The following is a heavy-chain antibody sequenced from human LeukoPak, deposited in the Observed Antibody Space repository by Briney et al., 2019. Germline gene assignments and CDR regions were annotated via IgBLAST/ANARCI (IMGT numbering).Heavy chain of an antibody. CDR3: ARLYSSSSSDY. D-gene: IGHD6-6*01. Sequence: SETLSLTCTVSGYSISSGYYWSWIRQPPGKGLEWIGEIYHSGSTNYNPSLKSRVTISVDKSKNQFSLKLSSVTAADTAVYYCARLYSSSSSDYWGQGTLVTVSS. CDR1: GYSISSGYY. J-gene: IGHJ4*02. V-gene: IGHV4-38-2*02. CDR2: IYHSGST.